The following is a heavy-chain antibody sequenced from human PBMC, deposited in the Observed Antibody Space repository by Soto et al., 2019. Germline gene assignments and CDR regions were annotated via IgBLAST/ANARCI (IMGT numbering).Heavy chain of an antibody. V-gene: IGHV4-34*01. CDR2: INRGGST. CDR1: GGSFSGHD. Sequence: PSETLSLTCGVYGGSFSGHDWSWIRPPPGKGLEWIGEINRGGSTNYNPSLKMRTTISVDKSKNQFSLKLASVTAKDTAVYYCARGIHGYTSSWFAPWGQVTQVTSPQ. J-gene: IGHJ5*02. D-gene: IGHD6-13*01. CDR3: ARGIHGYTSSWFAP.